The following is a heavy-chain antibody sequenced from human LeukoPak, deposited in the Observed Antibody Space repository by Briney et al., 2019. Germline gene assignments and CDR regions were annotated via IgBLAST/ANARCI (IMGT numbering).Heavy chain of an antibody. Sequence: GGSLRLSCAASGFTFSNAWMSWVRQAPGKGLEWVGRIKSKTDGGTTDYAAPVKGRFTISRDDSKNTLYLQMNSLKTEDTAVYYCTTVPIYYYGSGNYNYAFDIWGQGTMVTVS. CDR2: IKSKTDGGTT. CDR3: TTVPIYYYGSGNYNYAFDI. CDR1: GFTFSNAW. D-gene: IGHD3-10*01. V-gene: IGHV3-15*01. J-gene: IGHJ3*02.